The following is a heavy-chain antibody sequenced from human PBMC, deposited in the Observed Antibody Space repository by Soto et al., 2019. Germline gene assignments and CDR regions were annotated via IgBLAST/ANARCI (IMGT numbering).Heavy chain of an antibody. J-gene: IGHJ6*02. D-gene: IGHD3-10*01. Sequence: GESLSLSCAGSGFTLSNAWMNWGRQAPGKGLECVGSIKRKTNGGTTDYAATVKGRFTISRDDSKNTLYLQMNSLKTEDTAVYYCTTVLGFGESDHYGMYFWGQGTTVPVSS. V-gene: IGHV3-15*07. CDR2: IKRKTNGGTT. CDR1: GFTLSNAW. CDR3: TTVLGFGESDHYGMYF.